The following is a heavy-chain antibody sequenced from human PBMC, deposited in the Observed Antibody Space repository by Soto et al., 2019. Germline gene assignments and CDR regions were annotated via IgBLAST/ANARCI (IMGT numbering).Heavy chain of an antibody. D-gene: IGHD2-15*01. CDR3: ARGLECRGYCLDKPTWFAP. V-gene: IGHV1-69*06. J-gene: IGHJ5*02. CDR1: GGTFSTYT. CDR2: IIPIFGTP. Sequence: RASVKVSCKASGGTFSTYTFSWVRQAPGQGLEWMGRIIPIFGTPYYAQKFQGRVTITADKSTSTVYMELSSPRSDDTAVYFCARGLECRGYCLDKPTWFAPWGQGTLVTVSS.